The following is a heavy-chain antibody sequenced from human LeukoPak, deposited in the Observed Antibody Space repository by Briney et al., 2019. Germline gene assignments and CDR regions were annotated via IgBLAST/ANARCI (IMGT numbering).Heavy chain of an antibody. CDR1: GYTFTGYY. J-gene: IGHJ4*02. Sequence: ASVKVSCKASGYTFTGYYLHWVRQAPGQGLEWMGWINPNSGGTNYAQKLQGRVTMTRDTSISTAYMELSRLRSDDTAVYYCARDLGYYDSTGYPDYWGQGTLVTVSS. V-gene: IGHV1-2*02. CDR2: INPNSGGT. D-gene: IGHD3-22*01. CDR3: ARDLGYYDSTGYPDY.